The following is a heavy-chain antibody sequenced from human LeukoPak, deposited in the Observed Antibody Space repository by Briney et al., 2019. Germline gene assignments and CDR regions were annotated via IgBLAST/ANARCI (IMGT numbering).Heavy chain of an antibody. Sequence: GGSLRLSCAASGFTFSSYAMSWVRQAPGKGLEWVSAISGSGGSTYYADSVKGRFTISRDNSKNTLYLQMNSLRAEDTAVYYCAKDTNYYGSGSESDDAFDIWGQGTMVTVSS. CDR1: GFTFSSYA. V-gene: IGHV3-23*01. D-gene: IGHD3-10*01. CDR3: AKDTNYYGSGSESDDAFDI. CDR2: ISGSGGST. J-gene: IGHJ3*02.